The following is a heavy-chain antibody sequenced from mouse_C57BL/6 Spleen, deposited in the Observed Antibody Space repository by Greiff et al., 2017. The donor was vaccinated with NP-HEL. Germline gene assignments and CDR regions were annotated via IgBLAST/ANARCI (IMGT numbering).Heavy chain of an antibody. CDR2: INYDGSST. J-gene: IGHJ2*01. CDR1: GFTFSDYY. CDR3: ARESPYVFFDY. V-gene: IGHV5-16*01. Sequence: EVQLVESEGGLVQPGSSMKLSCTASGFTFSDYYMAWVRQVPEKGLEWVANINYDGSSTYYLDSLKSRFIISRDNAKNILYLQMSSLKSEDTATYYCARESPYVFFDYWGKGTTLTVSS. D-gene: IGHD1-1*01.